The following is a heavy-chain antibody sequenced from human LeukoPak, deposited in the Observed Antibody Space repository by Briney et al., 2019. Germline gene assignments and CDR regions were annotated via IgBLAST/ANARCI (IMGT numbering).Heavy chain of an antibody. CDR1: GGSISSYY. D-gene: IGHD3-22*01. Sequence: SETLSLTCTVSGGSISSYYWSWIRQPPGKGLEWIGYIYYSGSTNYNPSLKSRVTISVDTSKNQFSLKLSSVTAADTAVYYCARSDSSGYNWFDPWGQGTLVTGSS. J-gene: IGHJ5*02. V-gene: IGHV4-59*08. CDR3: ARSDSSGYNWFDP. CDR2: IYYSGST.